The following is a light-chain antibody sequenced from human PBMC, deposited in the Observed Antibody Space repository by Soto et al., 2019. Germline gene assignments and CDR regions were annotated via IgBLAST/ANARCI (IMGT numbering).Light chain of an antibody. J-gene: IGKJ5*01. Sequence: EIVMTQSPATLSVSPGERVTLSCRASHSVRSKLAWYQQKPGQAPRLLIYGASTRATGLPARFSGSGSGTDFTLTISSLQSADFAVYYCQQYNTWPPITFGQGTRLEIK. CDR3: QQYNTWPPIT. CDR2: GAS. V-gene: IGKV3-15*01. CDR1: HSVRSK.